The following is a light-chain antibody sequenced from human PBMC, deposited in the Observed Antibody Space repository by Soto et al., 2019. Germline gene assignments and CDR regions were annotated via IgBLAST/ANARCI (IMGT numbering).Light chain of an antibody. CDR2: DAS. CDR3: QQRSNWHGIT. CDR1: QSVSSY. Sequence: EIVLTQSPATLSLSPGERATLSCRASQSVSSYLAWYQQKPGQAPRLLIYDASNRATGIPARFSGSGSGTDFTLTISSLEPEDFAVYYCQQRSNWHGITFGGGTKVEIK. J-gene: IGKJ4*01. V-gene: IGKV3-11*01.